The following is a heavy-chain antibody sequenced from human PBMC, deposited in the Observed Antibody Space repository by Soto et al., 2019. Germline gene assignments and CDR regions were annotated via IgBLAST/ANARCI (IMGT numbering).Heavy chain of an antibody. D-gene: IGHD6-19*01. J-gene: IGHJ4*02. Sequence: QVQLVESGGGVVQPGRSLRLSCTASGFTFSSYAMHWVRQAPGKGLEGVAVISYDGSNKYYADSVKGRFTISRENSKNTMYLEMNSLRVEDTAVYYCARPYSSGWYGDLDYWGQGTLVTVSS. CDR3: ARPYSSGWYGDLDY. CDR2: ISYDGSNK. V-gene: IGHV3-30-3*01. CDR1: GFTFSSYA.